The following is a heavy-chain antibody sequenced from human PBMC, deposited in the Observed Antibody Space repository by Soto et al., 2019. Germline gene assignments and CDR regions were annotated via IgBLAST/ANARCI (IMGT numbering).Heavy chain of an antibody. CDR3: ARNNYYGSGSYYNEVRVGRSHYYGMDV. Sequence: QVQLVQSGAEVKKPGASVKVSCKASGYTFTSYYMHWVRQAPGQGLEWMGIINPSGGSTSYAQKFQGRVTMTRDTSTSTVYMELSSLRSEDTAVYYCARNNYYGSGSYYNEVRVGRSHYYGMDVWGQGTTFTVSS. V-gene: IGHV1-46*01. CDR1: GYTFTSYY. D-gene: IGHD3-10*01. J-gene: IGHJ6*02. CDR2: INPSGGST.